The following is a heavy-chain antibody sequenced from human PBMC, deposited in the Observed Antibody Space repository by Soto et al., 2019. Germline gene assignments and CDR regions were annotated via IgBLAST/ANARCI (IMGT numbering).Heavy chain of an antibody. CDR3: ARGPGLYGMDV. CDR2: INAGNGNT. Sequence: QVQLVQSGAEVKKPGASVKVSCKASGYTFTSYAMHWVRQAPGQRLEWMGWINAGNGNTKYSQKFQGRVTITRDTSASTADMELSSLRSEDTAVYYWARGPGLYGMDVWGQGTTVTVSS. CDR1: GYTFTSYA. V-gene: IGHV1-3*01. D-gene: IGHD2-2*01. J-gene: IGHJ6*02.